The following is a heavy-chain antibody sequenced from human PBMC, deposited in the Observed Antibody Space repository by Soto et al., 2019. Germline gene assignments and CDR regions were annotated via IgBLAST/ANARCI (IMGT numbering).Heavy chain of an antibody. V-gene: IGHV3-21*01. CDR3: ARERLGPDYGDNGDAFDI. D-gene: IGHD4-17*01. J-gene: IGHJ3*02. Sequence: GGSLRLSCAASGFTFSSYSMNWVRQAPGKGLEWVSSISSSSSYIYYADSVKGQFTISRDNAKNSLYLQMNSLRAEDTAVYYCARERLGPDYGDNGDAFDIWGQGTMVTVSS. CDR1: GFTFSSYS. CDR2: ISSSSSYI.